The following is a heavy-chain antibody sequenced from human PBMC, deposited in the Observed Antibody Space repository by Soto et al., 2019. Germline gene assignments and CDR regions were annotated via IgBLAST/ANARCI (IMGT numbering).Heavy chain of an antibody. D-gene: IGHD6-13*01. CDR2: IYWDDDK. Sequence: QITLKESGPTLVKPTQTLTLTCTFSGFALNTYGVAVAWIRQPPGKALEWIARIYWDDDKRYSPSLKSRLTITKDTYKNQVVLTMTNMDPVDTATSYCAHNRIVASAGTGYFDYWGQGTLVTVSP. V-gene: IGHV2-5*02. CDR1: GFALNTYGVA. J-gene: IGHJ4*02. CDR3: AHNRIVASAGTGYFDY.